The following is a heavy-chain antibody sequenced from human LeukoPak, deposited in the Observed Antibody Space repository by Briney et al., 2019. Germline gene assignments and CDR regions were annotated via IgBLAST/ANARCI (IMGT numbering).Heavy chain of an antibody. V-gene: IGHV3-33*08. CDR2: IWYDGSNK. Sequence: GGSLRLSCAASGFTLSSYGMHWVRQAPGKGLEWVALIWYDGSNKYYADSVKGRFTISRDNSNNTLYLQMNSLRAEDTAVYYCARVSCSSTSCSLPYYWGQGTLVTVSS. CDR1: GFTLSSYG. D-gene: IGHD2-2*01. J-gene: IGHJ4*02. CDR3: ARVSCSSTSCSLPYY.